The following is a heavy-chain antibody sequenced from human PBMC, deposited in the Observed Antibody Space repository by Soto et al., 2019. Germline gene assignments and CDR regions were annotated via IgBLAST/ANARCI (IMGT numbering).Heavy chain of an antibody. CDR1: GYTFTSYG. V-gene: IGHV1-18*01. J-gene: IGHJ3*02. Sequence: VASVKVSCKASGYTFTSYGISWVRQAPGQGLEWMGWISAYNGNTNYAQKLQGRVTMTTDTSTSTAYLELRSLRSDDTAVYYCARGYCSSTSCYEVSDDAFDIWGQGTMVTVSS. CDR3: ARGYCSSTSCYEVSDDAFDI. CDR2: ISAYNGNT. D-gene: IGHD2-2*01.